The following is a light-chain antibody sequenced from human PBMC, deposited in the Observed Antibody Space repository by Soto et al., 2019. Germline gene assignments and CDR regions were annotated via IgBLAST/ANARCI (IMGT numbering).Light chain of an antibody. CDR2: STS. J-gene: IGLJ1*01. CDR1: TGAVTSGNY. Sequence: QAVVTQEPSLTVSPGGTVTLTCAYSTGAVTSGNYPNWFQQKPGQAPRALIYSTSYKHSWTPARFSGSLLGDKAALTLSGVQPEDEAEYYCLLYYGGAYVFGPGTKLTVL. CDR3: LLYYGGAYV. V-gene: IGLV7-43*01.